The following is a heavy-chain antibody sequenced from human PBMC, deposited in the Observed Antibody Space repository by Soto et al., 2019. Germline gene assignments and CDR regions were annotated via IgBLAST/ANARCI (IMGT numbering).Heavy chain of an antibody. CDR2: INPSGGST. Sequence: ASVKVSCKASGYTFTSYYMHWVRQAPGQGLEWMGIINPSGGSTSYAQKFQGRVTMTRDTSTSTVYMELSSLRSEDTAVYYCAKDRSNIVVVPAAIDIWGQGTMVTVSS. D-gene: IGHD2-2*01. J-gene: IGHJ3*02. V-gene: IGHV1-46*01. CDR1: GYTFTSYY. CDR3: AKDRSNIVVVPAAIDI.